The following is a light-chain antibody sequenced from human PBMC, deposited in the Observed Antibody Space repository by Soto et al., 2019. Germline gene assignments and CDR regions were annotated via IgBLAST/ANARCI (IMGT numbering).Light chain of an antibody. CDR2: DVS. Sequence: QSALTQPASVSGSPGQSITISCTGTSSDFGGYTYDSWYQQHPGKAPKLIIYDVSNRPSGVSYRFSGSESGNTASLTISGLQAEDEADYYCSSYATSSTLDVVFGGGTKLTVL. CDR3: SSYATSSTLDVV. CDR1: SSDFGGYTY. V-gene: IGLV2-14*01. J-gene: IGLJ2*01.